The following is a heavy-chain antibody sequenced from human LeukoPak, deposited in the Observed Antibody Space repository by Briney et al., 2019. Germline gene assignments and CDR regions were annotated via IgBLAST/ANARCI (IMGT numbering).Heavy chain of an antibody. V-gene: IGHV3-30*03. CDR1: GFTFSSYG. CDR3: AREGWNLEWRYFDY. J-gene: IGHJ4*02. CDR2: ISYDGSNK. D-gene: IGHD3-3*01. Sequence: PGRSLRLSCAASGFTFSSYGMHWVRQAPGKGLEWVAVISYDGSNKYYADSVKGRFTISRDNSKNTLYLQMNSLRAEDTAVYYCAREGWNLEWRYFDYWGQGTLVTVSS.